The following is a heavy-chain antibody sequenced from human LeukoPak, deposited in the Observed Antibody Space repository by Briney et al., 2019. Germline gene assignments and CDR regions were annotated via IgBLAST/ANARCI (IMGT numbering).Heavy chain of an antibody. CDR3: AGSVRLGELSTFDY. J-gene: IGHJ4*02. Sequence: GGSLRLSCAASGFTFSTYSMNWVRQAPGKGLEWVSSISSSSSYIYYADSVKGRFTISRDNAKNSLYLQMNSLRAEDTAVYYCAGSVRLGELSTFDYWGQGTLVTVSS. CDR2: ISSSSSYI. CDR1: GFTFSTYS. D-gene: IGHD3-16*02. V-gene: IGHV3-21*01.